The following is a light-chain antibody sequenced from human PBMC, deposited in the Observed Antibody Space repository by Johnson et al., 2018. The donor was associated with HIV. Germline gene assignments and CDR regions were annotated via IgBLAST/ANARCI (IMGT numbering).Light chain of an antibody. CDR2: ENN. Sequence: QAVLTQPPSVSAAPGQKVTISCSGSSSNIGNNYVSWYQQLPGTAPKLLIYENNKRPSRIPARFSGSKSGTSATLGITGLQTGDEADYYCATWDTGLSAGVFGTGTKVTGL. V-gene: IGLV1-51*02. CDR1: SSNIGNNY. CDR3: ATWDTGLSAGV. J-gene: IGLJ1*01.